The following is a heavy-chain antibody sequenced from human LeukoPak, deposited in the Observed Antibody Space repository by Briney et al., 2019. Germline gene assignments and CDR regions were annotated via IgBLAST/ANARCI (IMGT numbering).Heavy chain of an antibody. J-gene: IGHJ4*02. CDR2: ISPYNGNT. V-gene: IGHV1-18*01. D-gene: IGHD6-13*01. CDR1: GGTFSSYA. Sequence: ASVKVSCKASGGTFSSYAISWVRQAPGQGLEWMGWISPYNGNTNYAQKLQGRVTMNTDTSTSTAYMELRSLTFDDTAVYYCARAHYSSRWFPYYFDYWGQGTLVTVSS. CDR3: ARAHYSSRWFPYYFDY.